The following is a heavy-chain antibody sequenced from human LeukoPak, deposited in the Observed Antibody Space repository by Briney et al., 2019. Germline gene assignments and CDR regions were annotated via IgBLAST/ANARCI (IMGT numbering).Heavy chain of an antibody. CDR3: ARGVGGYCGYDYGWFDP. V-gene: IGHV4-39*01. CDR1: GGSISSSTDN. J-gene: IGHJ5*02. Sequence: SETLSLTCTVSGGSISSSTDNWGWIRQPPGKGLEWIGSIYYGGSTYYNPSLKSRVTISADTSKNQFSLKLNSVTAADTAVYYCARGVGGYCGYDYGWFDPWGQGTLVTVSS. D-gene: IGHD5-12*01. CDR2: IYYGGST.